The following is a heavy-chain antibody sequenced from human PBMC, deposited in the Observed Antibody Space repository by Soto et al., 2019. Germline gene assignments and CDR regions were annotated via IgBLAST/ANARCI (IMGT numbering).Heavy chain of an antibody. V-gene: IGHV3-33*01. CDR2: IWYDGSNK. Sequence: QVQLVESGGGVVQRGRSLRLSCAASGFTFSSYGMHWVRQAPGKGLEWVAVIWYDGSNKYYADSVKGRFTISRDNSKNTLYLQMNSLRAEDTAVYYCARERAFDFDYWGQGTLVTVSS. J-gene: IGHJ4*02. CDR1: GFTFSSYG. CDR3: ARERAFDFDY.